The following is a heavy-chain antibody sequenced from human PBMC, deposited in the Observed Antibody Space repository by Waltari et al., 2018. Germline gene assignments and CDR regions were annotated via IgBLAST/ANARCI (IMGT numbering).Heavy chain of an antibody. D-gene: IGHD2-15*01. CDR2: TYYRSKWYS. J-gene: IGHJ4*02. Sequence: QVQLQQSGPGLVKPSEPLSLTCPISGDNATNNSAAWNLISQSTSRGLGWLGRTYYRSKWYSDYAVSVSGRITISPDTSKNQFSLQLNSVTPEDTAVYFCVRGGSFCSGGTCYGYFDYWGQGTLVTVSS. V-gene: IGHV6-1*01. CDR3: VRGGSFCSGGTCYGYFDY. CDR1: GDNATNNSAA.